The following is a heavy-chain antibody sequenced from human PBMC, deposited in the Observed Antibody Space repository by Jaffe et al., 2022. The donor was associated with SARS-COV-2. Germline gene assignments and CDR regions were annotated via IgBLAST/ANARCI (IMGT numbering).Heavy chain of an antibody. V-gene: IGHV4-30-4*01. CDR1: GGSISSPDYY. CDR2: TYYSGST. J-gene: IGHJ5*02. CDR3: AREGHYSSGDLPPENWFAP. Sequence: QVQLQESGPGLVKPSQTLSLTCTVSGGSISSPDYYWSWIRQTPEKGLEWIGNTYYSGSTYYNPSLQSRVTISMDTSKNQFFLNLTSVTTADTAVYYCAREGHYSSGDLPPENWFAPWGQGTLVTVSS. D-gene: IGHD3-22*01.